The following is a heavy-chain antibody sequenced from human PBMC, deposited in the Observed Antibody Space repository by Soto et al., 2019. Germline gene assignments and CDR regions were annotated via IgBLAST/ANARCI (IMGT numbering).Heavy chain of an antibody. V-gene: IGHV1-2*04. CDR3: ARGDCSGGSCSPWTAFDI. D-gene: IGHD2-15*01. J-gene: IGHJ3*02. Sequence: QVQLVQSGAEVKKPGASVKVSCKASGYTFTGYYMHWVRQAPGQGLEWMGWINPNSGGTNYAQKFQGWVTMTRDTSISTAYMELSRLRSDDTAVYYCARGDCSGGSCSPWTAFDIWGQGTMVTVSS. CDR2: INPNSGGT. CDR1: GYTFTGYY.